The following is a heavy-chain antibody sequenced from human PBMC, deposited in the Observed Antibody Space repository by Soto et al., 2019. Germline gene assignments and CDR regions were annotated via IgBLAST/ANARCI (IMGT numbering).Heavy chain of an antibody. V-gene: IGHV3-7*03. CDR1: GFTFSAYW. Sequence: GGSLRLSCVASGFTFSAYWMSWVRQAPGKGLEWVANIKGDGSEKYYVDPVKGRFTISRDNAKKSLELHMNSLRAEDTAVYYCARTCSGGSCYSYYYYYGMDVWGQGTTVTVSS. J-gene: IGHJ6*02. D-gene: IGHD2-15*01. CDR2: IKGDGSEK. CDR3: ARTCSGGSCYSYYYYYGMDV.